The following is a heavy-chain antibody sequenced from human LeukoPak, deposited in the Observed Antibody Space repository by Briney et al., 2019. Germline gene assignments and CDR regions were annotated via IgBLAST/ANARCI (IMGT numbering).Heavy chain of an antibody. CDR2: IIPIFGTA. V-gene: IGHV1-69*13. CDR3: ARAPVLRFLEWLIYFDY. J-gene: IGHJ4*02. CDR1: GGTFSSYA. Sequence: SVKVSCKASGGTFSSYAISWVRQAPGQGLEWMGGIIPIFGTANYAQKFQGRVTITADESASTAYMELSSLRSEDTAVYYCARAPVLRFLEWLIYFDYWGQGTLVTVSS. D-gene: IGHD3-3*01.